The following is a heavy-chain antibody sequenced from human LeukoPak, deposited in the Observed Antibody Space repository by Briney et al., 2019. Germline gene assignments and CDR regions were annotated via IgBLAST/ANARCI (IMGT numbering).Heavy chain of an antibody. CDR1: GGTFSSYA. CDR2: IIPIFGTA. CDR3: ARSYSPQPSIGVPGYGGYFDW. V-gene: IGHV1-69*06. J-gene: IGHJ4*02. D-gene: IGHD6-19*01. Sequence: SVKVSCKASGGTFSSYAISWVRQAPGQGLEWMGGIIPIFGTANYAQKFQGRVTITADKSTSTAYMELSSLRPEDTAVYYCARSYSPQPSIGVPGYGGYFDWWGQGTLVTVSS.